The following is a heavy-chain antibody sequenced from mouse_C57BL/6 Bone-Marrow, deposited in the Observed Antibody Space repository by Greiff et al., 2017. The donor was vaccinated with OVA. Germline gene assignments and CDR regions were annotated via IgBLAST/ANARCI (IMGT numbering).Heavy chain of an antibody. CDR3: ARRIYYGYDDWYFDV. CDR1: GFTFSDYG. J-gene: IGHJ1*03. CDR2: ISNLAYSI. Sequence: DVHLVESGGGLVQPGGSLKLSCAASGFTFSDYGMAWVRQAPRKGPEWVAFISNLAYSIYYADTVTGRFTISRENAKNTLYLEMSSLRSEDTAMYYCARRIYYGYDDWYFDVWGTGTTVTVSS. D-gene: IGHD2-2*01. V-gene: IGHV5-15*04.